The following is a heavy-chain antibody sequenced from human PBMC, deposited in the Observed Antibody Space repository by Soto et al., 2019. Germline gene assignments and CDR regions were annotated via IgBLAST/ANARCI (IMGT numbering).Heavy chain of an antibody. Sequence: EVQLVESGGGLVQPGRSLRLSCAASGFTFDDFAMHWVRQAPGKGLEWVSGISWNSDSIGYADSVKGRFIISRDNAKNSLYLQMNSLRAEHTALYYCAQRDEYGGFFYWGQGNLVTVSS. CDR1: GFTFDDFA. CDR3: AQRDEYGGFFY. J-gene: IGHJ4*02. D-gene: IGHD3-16*01. CDR2: ISWNSDSI. V-gene: IGHV3-9*01.